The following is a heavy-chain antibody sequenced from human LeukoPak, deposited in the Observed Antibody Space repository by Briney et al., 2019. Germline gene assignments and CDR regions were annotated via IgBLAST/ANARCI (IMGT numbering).Heavy chain of an antibody. V-gene: IGHV3-23*01. CDR1: GFTFSSYA. J-gene: IGHJ4*02. Sequence: PGGSLRLSCAASGFTFSSYAMSWVRQAPGKGLEWVSAISGSGGSTYYADSVKGRFTISRDNSKNTLYLQMNSLRAEDTAVYYCAKDINYYGSGSPSPGSDYWGQGTLITVSS. CDR3: AKDINYYGSGSPSPGSDY. CDR2: ISGSGGST. D-gene: IGHD3-10*01.